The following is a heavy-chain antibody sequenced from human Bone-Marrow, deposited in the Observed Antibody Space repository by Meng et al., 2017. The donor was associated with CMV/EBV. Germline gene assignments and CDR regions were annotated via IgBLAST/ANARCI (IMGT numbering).Heavy chain of an antibody. CDR3: ARDLIYVDTAIRGLFYYYYGRDV. CDR1: GFTFSSYA. CDR2: ISYDGSNK. J-gene: IGHJ6*02. D-gene: IGHD5-18*01. Sequence: GGSLRLSCSASGFTFSSYAMHWVRQAPGKGLEWVAVISYDGSNKYYADSVKGRFTISRDNSKNTLYLQMNSLRAEDTAVYYCARDLIYVDTAIRGLFYYYYGRDVWGQGNTVNV. V-gene: IGHV3-30-3*01.